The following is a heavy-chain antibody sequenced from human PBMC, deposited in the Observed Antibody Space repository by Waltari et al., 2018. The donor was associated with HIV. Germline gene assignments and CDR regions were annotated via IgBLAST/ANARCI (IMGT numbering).Heavy chain of an antibody. J-gene: IGHJ5*02. CDR1: GVSFSVYS. V-gene: IGHV4-34*01. Sequence: QVQLQQWGAGLLKPSETLSLTCAVYGVSFSVYSWSWIRQPPGKGLEWIGEINHSGSTNYNPSLKSRVTISVDTSKNQFSLKLSSVTAADTAVYYCARSDSSSVPWFDPWGQGTLVTVSS. CDR2: INHSGST. CDR3: ARSDSSSVPWFDP. D-gene: IGHD6-6*01.